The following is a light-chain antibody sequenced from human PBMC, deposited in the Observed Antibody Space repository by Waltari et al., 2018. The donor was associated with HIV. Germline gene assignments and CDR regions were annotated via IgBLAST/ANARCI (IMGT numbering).Light chain of an antibody. J-gene: IGKJ1*01. V-gene: IGKV1-5*03. CDR3: QQYNSYSQT. Sequence: DIQMTQSPSTLSASVGDRVTITCRASQSISGWLAWYQQKPGQAPKLLIFKATTLQSGVPSRFSGSGSGTEFTLTISSLQPDDFATYYCQQYNSYSQTFGQGTKVEIK. CDR1: QSISGW. CDR2: KAT.